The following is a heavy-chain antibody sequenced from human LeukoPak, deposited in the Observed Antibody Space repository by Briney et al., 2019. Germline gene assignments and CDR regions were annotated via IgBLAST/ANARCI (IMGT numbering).Heavy chain of an antibody. J-gene: IGHJ6*02. CDR1: GFTFSSYA. Sequence: GGSLRLSCAASGFTFSSYAMSWVRQAPGKGLEWVSAISGSGGSTYYADSVKGRFTISRDNPKNTLYLQMNSLRAEDTAVYYCARTLVVVMYYGMDVWGQGTTVTVSS. CDR2: ISGSGGST. D-gene: IGHD3-22*01. CDR3: ARTLVVVMYYGMDV. V-gene: IGHV3-23*01.